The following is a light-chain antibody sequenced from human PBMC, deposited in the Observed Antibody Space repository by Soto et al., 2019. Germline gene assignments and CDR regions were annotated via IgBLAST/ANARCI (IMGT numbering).Light chain of an antibody. J-gene: IGKJ4*01. CDR1: QSVSSSY. V-gene: IGKV3-20*01. Sequence: EIVLTQSPGTLSLSPGERATLSCRASQSVSSSYLAWYQQKPGQAPRHLIYGPYGRSTGIPARFSGSGSGTDFTLTISRLEPEDFAVYYCQQYASPPLTFGGGNKVAIE. CDR3: QQYASPPLT. CDR2: GPY.